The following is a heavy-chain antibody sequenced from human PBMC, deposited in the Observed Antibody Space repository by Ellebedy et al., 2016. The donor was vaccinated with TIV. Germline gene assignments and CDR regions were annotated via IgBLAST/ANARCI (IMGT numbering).Heavy chain of an antibody. Sequence: GGSLRLSCAASGFTFSDYSMNWIRQAPGKGLEWLSYITGGSSYTNYADSVKGRFTISRDNAKNSLYLQMNSLRAEDTAVYYCARNADIVALFDSWGQGTLVTVSS. CDR3: ARNADIVALFDS. J-gene: IGHJ4*02. V-gene: IGHV3-11*06. CDR2: ITGGSSYT. CDR1: GFTFSDYS. D-gene: IGHD5-12*01.